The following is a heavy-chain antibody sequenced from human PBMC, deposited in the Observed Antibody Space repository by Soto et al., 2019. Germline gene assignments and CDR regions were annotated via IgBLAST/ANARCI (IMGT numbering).Heavy chain of an antibody. Sequence: PGESLKSSCQASGYTFSSYWIAWVRQMPGKGLEWVGIIYPGDSETRYSPALQGQVTISADRSTTTAYLQWSSLKASDSGTYYCERSRVPLPVTKMSRLHNWGRGTPVPVSP. CDR2: IYPGDSET. V-gene: IGHV5-51*01. J-gene: IGHJ4*01. CDR1: GYTFSSYW. CDR3: ERSRVPLPVTKMSRLHN. D-gene: IGHD4-17*01.